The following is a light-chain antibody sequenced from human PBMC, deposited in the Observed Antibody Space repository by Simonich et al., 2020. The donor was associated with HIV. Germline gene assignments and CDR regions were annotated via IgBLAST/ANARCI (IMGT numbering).Light chain of an antibody. J-gene: IGKJ5*01. CDR3: QQYNYCLIT. Sequence: EIVMTQSPATLSVSPGERPTVSCRAGQSVSNNLAWYQQKPGQAPRLLIYGASTRATGIPARFSGSGSGTEFTLTITSMQSEDFAVYYCQQYNYCLITFGQGTRLEIK. V-gene: IGKV3-15*01. CDR1: QSVSNN. CDR2: GAS.